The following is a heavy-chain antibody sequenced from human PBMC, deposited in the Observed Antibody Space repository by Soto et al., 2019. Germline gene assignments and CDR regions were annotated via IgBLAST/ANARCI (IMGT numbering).Heavy chain of an antibody. V-gene: IGHV3-30*18. D-gene: IGHD6-19*01. CDR3: AKAHSGLYSRQYFDL. Sequence: QVQLVESGGGVVQPGGSLRLSCAASGFTFTTYGMHWLRQAPGKGLEWVAVVSYDGSDHYYADSVKGRFIVSKDKSKNTVLPEMDSRRASDTAMYYSAKAHSGLYSRQYFDLWGQGTLVTVSS. J-gene: IGHJ4*02. CDR2: VSYDGSDH. CDR1: GFTFTTYG.